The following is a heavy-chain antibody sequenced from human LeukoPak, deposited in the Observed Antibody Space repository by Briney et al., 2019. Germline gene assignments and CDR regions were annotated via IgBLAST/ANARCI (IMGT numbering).Heavy chain of an antibody. CDR3: ARHRRYSYGYAFDY. CDR1: GYTFTGHY. Sequence: VASVKVSCKASGYTFTGHYMHWVRQAPGQGLEWMGWINPNSGGTNYAQKFQGRVTMTRDTSISTAYMELSRLRSDDTAVYYCARHRRYSYGYAFDYWGQGTLVTVSS. J-gene: IGHJ4*02. CDR2: INPNSGGT. D-gene: IGHD5-18*01. V-gene: IGHV1-2*02.